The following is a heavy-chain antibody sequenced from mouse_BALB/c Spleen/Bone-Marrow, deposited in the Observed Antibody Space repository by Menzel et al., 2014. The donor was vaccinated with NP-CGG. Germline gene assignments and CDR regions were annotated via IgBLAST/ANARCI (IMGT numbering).Heavy chain of an antibody. CDR3: SRGRRDALDY. CDR1: GYTFTSYY. CDR2: INPSNGGT. J-gene: IGHJ4*01. Sequence: VQLQESGAELVKPGASVKLSCKASGYTFTSYYMYWVKQRPGQGLEWFGEINPSNGGTSFNEKFKNKATQTVDKSSSTAYMQLSSLTSEDSAVYYCSRGRRDALDYWGQGTSVTVSS. V-gene: IGHV1S81*02.